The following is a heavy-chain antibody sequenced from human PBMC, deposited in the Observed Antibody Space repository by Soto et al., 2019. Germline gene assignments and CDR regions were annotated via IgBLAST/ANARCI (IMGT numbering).Heavy chain of an antibody. CDR3: ARAAREALVRGAFNY. CDR1: GYTFTSYG. Sequence: ASVKVSCKASGYTFTSYGISWVRQAPGQGLEWMGWISAYNGNTNYVQKFQGRVSMTTDTSTNTAYLELRSLRPDDTAVYYCARAAREALVRGAFNYWGQGTLVTVSS. J-gene: IGHJ4*02. CDR2: ISAYNGNT. D-gene: IGHD5-18*01. V-gene: IGHV1-18*01.